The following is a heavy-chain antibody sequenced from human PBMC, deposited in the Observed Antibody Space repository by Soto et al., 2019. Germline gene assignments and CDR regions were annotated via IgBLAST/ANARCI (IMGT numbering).Heavy chain of an antibody. CDR3: ATGDSYGYKDGVDY. J-gene: IGHJ4*02. D-gene: IGHD5-18*01. CDR1: GFTFSSYS. CDR2: ISSSSSYI. Sequence: GGSLRLSCAASGFTFSSYSMNWVCQAPGKGLEWVSSISSSSSYIYYADSVKGRFTISRDNAKNSLYLQMNSLRAEDTAVYYCATGDSYGYKDGVDYWGQGTLVTVSS. V-gene: IGHV3-21*01.